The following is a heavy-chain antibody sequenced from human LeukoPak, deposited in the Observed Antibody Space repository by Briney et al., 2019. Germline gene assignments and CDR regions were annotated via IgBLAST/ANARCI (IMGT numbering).Heavy chain of an antibody. J-gene: IGHJ4*02. CDR2: ISSSSSYI. Sequence: GGSLRLSCAASGFTFSSYSMNWVRQAPGKGLEWVSSISSSSSYIYYADSVKGRFTISRDNAKNTLYLQMNSLRAEDTAVYYCAKDPSSSIAARHYYWGQGTLVTVSS. CDR1: GFTFSSYS. D-gene: IGHD6-6*01. V-gene: IGHV3-21*04. CDR3: AKDPSSSIAARHYY.